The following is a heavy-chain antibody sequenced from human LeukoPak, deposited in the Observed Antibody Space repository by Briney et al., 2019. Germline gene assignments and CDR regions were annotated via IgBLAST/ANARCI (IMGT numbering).Heavy chain of an antibody. D-gene: IGHD1-26*01. V-gene: IGHV4-4*09. Sequence: SETLSLTCTVSGGSISGYYWSWIRQPPGKGLEWIGYIYTSGSTNYNPSLKSRVTISADTSKNQFSLRLSSVTAADTAMYFCARVYSRSYSHFDDWGQGTLVTVSS. CDR1: GGSISGYY. CDR3: ARVYSRSYSHFDD. CDR2: IYTSGST. J-gene: IGHJ4*02.